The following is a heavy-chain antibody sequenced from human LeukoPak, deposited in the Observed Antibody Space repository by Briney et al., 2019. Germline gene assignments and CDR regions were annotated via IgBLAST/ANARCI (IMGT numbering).Heavy chain of an antibody. CDR3: ARGGGAYCGSDCFRAFDI. Sequence: GESLKISCAASELTVSNSYMSWVRQAPGKGLQWVSVIYSGGSTYYADSVKGRFTISRDTSKNTLYLQMNSLRAEDTAVYYCARGGGAYCGSDCFRAFDIWGQGTTVTVSS. D-gene: IGHD2-21*02. J-gene: IGHJ3*02. V-gene: IGHV3-53*01. CDR1: ELTVSNSY. CDR2: IYSGGST.